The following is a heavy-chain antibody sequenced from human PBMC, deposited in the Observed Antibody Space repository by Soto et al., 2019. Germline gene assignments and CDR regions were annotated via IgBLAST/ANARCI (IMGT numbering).Heavy chain of an antibody. CDR3: ARMATFGSLNWFDP. V-gene: IGHV1-8*01. D-gene: IGHD3-16*01. CDR2: MNPGSGDT. Sequence: QVHLVQSGAEVREPGASVKVSCKASGYSFTNNDVSWVRQATGQGLEWMGWMNPGSGDTGYAQKFQGRVTMTRYISTATAYMELSSLRSDDTATYYCARMATFGSLNWFDPWGQGTLVTVSS. J-gene: IGHJ5*02. CDR1: GYSFTNND.